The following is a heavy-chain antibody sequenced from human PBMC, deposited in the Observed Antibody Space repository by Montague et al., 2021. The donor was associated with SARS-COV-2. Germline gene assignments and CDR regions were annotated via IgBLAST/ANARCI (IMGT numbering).Heavy chain of an antibody. CDR1: GDSISYFY. V-gene: IGHV4-4*07. CDR3: ARDVVAAPGTFGY. Sequence: SETLSLTCTVSGDSISYFYWSWIRQPAGKGLEWIGRVSASGSTNYNPSLNSRVTMSVGTSKKQFSLRLSPVTAADTAVYYCARDVVAAPGTFGYWGQGTLVTVSS. CDR2: VSASGST. J-gene: IGHJ4*02. D-gene: IGHD6-13*01.